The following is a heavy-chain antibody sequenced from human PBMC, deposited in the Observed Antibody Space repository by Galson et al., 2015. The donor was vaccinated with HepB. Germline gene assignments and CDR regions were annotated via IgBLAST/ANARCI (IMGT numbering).Heavy chain of an antibody. CDR2: INWNGGKT. V-gene: IGHV3-20*04. CDR1: GFTFDDYA. D-gene: IGHD3-9*01. Sequence: SLRLSCAASGFTFDDYAMSWVRQAPGKGLEWVCGINWNGGKTGYADSVKGRFTISRDNAKNSLYLQMNTLRAEATALYYCARMADYDILTGPDYWGQGTLVTVSS. J-gene: IGHJ4*02. CDR3: ARMADYDILTGPDY.